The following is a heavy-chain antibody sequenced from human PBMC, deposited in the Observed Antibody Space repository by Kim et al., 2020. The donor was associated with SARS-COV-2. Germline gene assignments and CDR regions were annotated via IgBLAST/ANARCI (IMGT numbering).Heavy chain of an antibody. J-gene: IGHJ4*02. Sequence: DSVKGRFTIGRENTKNTLYLQMSSLRAEDTAGYYCVKDPYYDILTGSFDYWGQGTLVTVST. V-gene: IGHV3-64D*09. D-gene: IGHD3-9*01. CDR3: VKDPYYDILTGSFDY.